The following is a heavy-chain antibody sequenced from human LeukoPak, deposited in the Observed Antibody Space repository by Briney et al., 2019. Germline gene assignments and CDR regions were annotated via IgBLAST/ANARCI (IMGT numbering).Heavy chain of an antibody. Sequence: GGSLRLSCAASGFTFSSYSMNWVRQAPGKGLEWVSSVSSSSSYIYYADSVKGRFTISRDNTKNSLYLQMNSLRAEDTAVYYCARVPSLFSYGGYWGQGTLVTVSS. CDR2: VSSSSSYI. J-gene: IGHJ4*02. CDR3: ARVPSLFSYGGY. V-gene: IGHV3-21*01. CDR1: GFTFSSYS. D-gene: IGHD5-18*01.